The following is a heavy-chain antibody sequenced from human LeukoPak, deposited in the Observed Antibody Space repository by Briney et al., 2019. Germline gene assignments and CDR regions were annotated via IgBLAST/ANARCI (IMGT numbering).Heavy chain of an antibody. Sequence: AASVKVSCKASGYTFTSYYMHWVRQAPGQGLEWMGIINPSGGSTSYAQKFQGRVTMTRDTSTSTVYMELSSLRSEDTAVYYCARERVVVPAALVVYYYYYGMDVWGQGTTVTVSS. V-gene: IGHV1-46*01. CDR2: INPSGGST. J-gene: IGHJ6*02. CDR3: ARERVVVPAALVVYYYYYGMDV. D-gene: IGHD2-2*01. CDR1: GYTFTSYY.